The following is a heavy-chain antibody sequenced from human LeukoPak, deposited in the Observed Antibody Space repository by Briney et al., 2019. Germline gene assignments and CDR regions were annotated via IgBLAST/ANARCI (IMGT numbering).Heavy chain of an antibody. J-gene: IGHJ4*02. D-gene: IGHD6-13*01. Sequence: GGSLRLSCAASGFTFSRHGMHWVRQAPGKGLEWVAVIWYDGSNEYYADSVKGRFTISRDNSKNTLYLQMNSLRAEDTAVYYCARDRIGYTSSWFYFDYWGQGTLVTVSS. CDR1: GFTFSRHG. CDR3: ARDRIGYTSSWFYFDY. CDR2: IWYDGSNE. V-gene: IGHV3-33*01.